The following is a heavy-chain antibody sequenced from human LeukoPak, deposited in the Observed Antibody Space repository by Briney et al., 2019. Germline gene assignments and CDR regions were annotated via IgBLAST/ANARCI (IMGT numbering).Heavy chain of an antibody. Sequence: SETLSLTCTVSGGSISSSRYYWGWIRQSPGKGLEWIGTIYYSGSTYYNPSLKSRVTMSVDTSKNQFSLELTSMTPADTALYYCARQEGGIQQWSYYFDFWGQGTLVTVSS. V-gene: IGHV4-39*01. CDR3: ARQEGGIQQWSYYFDF. D-gene: IGHD5-18*01. CDR2: IYYSGST. CDR1: GGSISSSRYY. J-gene: IGHJ4*02.